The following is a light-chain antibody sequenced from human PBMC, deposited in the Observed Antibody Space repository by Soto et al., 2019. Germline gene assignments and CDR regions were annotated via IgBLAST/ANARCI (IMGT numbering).Light chain of an antibody. Sequence: DIVMTQSPDSLAVSLGERATINCKSSQSVLYSSVNENYVAWYQQKPGQPPKLLIYWASTRESGVPDRFSGSGSGTDFTLTISSLQAEDVAVYYCQQYYSTPLTFGEGTKVSIK. CDR2: WAS. CDR1: QSVLYSSVNENY. CDR3: QQYYSTPLT. V-gene: IGKV4-1*01. J-gene: IGKJ4*01.